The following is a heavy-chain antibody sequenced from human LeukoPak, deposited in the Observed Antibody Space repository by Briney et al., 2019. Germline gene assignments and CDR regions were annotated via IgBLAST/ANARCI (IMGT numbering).Heavy chain of an antibody. Sequence: GGSLRLSCAASGFTFKSYAMSWARQAPGKGLECVSAIRGSGGGTYYADSVKGRFTIYRDNSKNTLYLQMNSLRDEDTALYYCAKAGIGVVGYFDYWGQGTLVTVSS. V-gene: IGHV3-23*01. CDR3: AKAGIGVVGYFDY. CDR1: GFTFKSYA. CDR2: IRGSGGGT. J-gene: IGHJ4*02. D-gene: IGHD6-19*01.